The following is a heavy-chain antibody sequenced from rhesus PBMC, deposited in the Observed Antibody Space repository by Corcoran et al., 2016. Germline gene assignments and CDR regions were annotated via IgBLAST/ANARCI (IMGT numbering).Heavy chain of an antibody. V-gene: IGHV3S11*01. CDR1: GFTFSNSW. J-gene: IGHJ4*01. D-gene: IGHD6-13*01. Sequence: EVQVVESGGGLVKPGGSLRLSCAASGFTFSNSWMRWVGQAPGKGLEWVGFIKTKAEGGTAAYAASVKGRFKSSREDSKNTRYLQMNSLKSEDTSVYSCTRGVSWYLDYWGQGVLVTVSS. CDR3: TRGVSWYLDY. CDR2: IKTKAEGGTA.